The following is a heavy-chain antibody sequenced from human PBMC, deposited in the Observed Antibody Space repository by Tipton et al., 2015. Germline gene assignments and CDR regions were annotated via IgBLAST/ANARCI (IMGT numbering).Heavy chain of an antibody. Sequence: TLSLTCTVSSGSISKYYWTWIRQPPGKELQWIGYIRYTGITNYNPSLKSRVTISVDTSKTQFSLKVSSVTAADTAMYYCVRARGRHGGLFDSWGQGTLVIVSS. D-gene: IGHD4-23*01. CDR3: VRARGRHGGLFDS. J-gene: IGHJ4*02. CDR2: IRYTGIT. V-gene: IGHV4-59*01. CDR1: SGSISKYY.